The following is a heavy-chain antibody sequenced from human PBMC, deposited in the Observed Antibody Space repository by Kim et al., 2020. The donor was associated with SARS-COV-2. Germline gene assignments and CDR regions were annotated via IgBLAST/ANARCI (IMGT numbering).Heavy chain of an antibody. Sequence: SVKVSCKASGGTFSSYAISWVRQAPGQGLEWMGGIIPIFGTANYAQKFQGRVTITADESTSTAYMELSSLRSEDTAVYYCARDPSPVVVVVAPSYYYGMDVWGQGTTVTVPS. CDR1: GGTFSSYA. CDR3: ARDPSPVVVVVAPSYYYGMDV. J-gene: IGHJ6*02. D-gene: IGHD2-15*01. CDR2: IIPIFGTA. V-gene: IGHV1-69*13.